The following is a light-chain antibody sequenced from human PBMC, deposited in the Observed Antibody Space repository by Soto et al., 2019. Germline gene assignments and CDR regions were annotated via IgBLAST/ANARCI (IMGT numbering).Light chain of an antibody. Sequence: DIQMTQSPSTLSASVGDRVTITCRASQSISNWLAWYQKKPGKAPKLLIYDASSLESGVPSRFSGGGFGTEFTLTISSLQPDDFGTYYCQQYNSYSTFGQGTKVDIK. V-gene: IGKV1-5*01. CDR3: QQYNSYST. J-gene: IGKJ1*01. CDR2: DAS. CDR1: QSISNW.